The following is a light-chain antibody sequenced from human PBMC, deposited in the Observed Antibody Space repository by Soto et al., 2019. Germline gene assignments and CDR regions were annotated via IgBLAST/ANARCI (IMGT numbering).Light chain of an antibody. J-gene: IGLJ2*01. CDR1: SSDVGGYNS. CDR3: CSYAGSYTVV. Sequence: QSALTQPRSVSGSPGQSVTISCTGTSSDVGGYNSVPWYQHNPGKVPKLMIYDVSRRPSGVPDRFSGSKSGNTASLTISGLQAEDEADYYCCSYAGSYTVVFGGGTKVTVL. CDR2: DVS. V-gene: IGLV2-11*01.